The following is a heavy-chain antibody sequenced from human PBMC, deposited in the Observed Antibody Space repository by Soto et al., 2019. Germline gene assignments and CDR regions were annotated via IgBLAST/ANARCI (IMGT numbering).Heavy chain of an antibody. CDR3: ARHPPRAMVVVVAAPDPPYAFDI. J-gene: IGHJ3*02. V-gene: IGHV4-39*01. CDR1: GGSISSSSYY. D-gene: IGHD2-15*01. CDR2: IYYSGST. Sequence: SETLSLTCTVSGGSISSSSYYWGWIRQPPGKGLEWIGSIYYSGSTYYNPSLKSRVTISVDTSKNQFSLKLSSVTAADTAVYYCARHPPRAMVVVVAAPDPPYAFDIWGQGTMVTVSS.